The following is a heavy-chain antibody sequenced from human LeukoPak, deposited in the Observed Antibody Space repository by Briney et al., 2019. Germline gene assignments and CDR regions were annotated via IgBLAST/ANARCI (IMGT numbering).Heavy chain of an antibody. CDR1: GYSFTSYW. CDR2: IYPGDSDT. D-gene: IGHD6-13*01. CDR3: ARRAAHAGYGMDV. J-gene: IGHJ6*02. Sequence: GESLKISCKGSGYSFTSYWIGWVRQMPRKGLEWMGIIYPGDSDTRYGPSFQGQVTISADKSISTAYLQWSSLKASDTAMYYCARRAAHAGYGMDVWGQGTTVTVSS. V-gene: IGHV5-51*01.